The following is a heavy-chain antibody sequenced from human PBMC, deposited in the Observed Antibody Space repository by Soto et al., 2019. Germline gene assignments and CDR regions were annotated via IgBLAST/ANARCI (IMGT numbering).Heavy chain of an antibody. V-gene: IGHV1-69*13. Sequence: ASVKVSCKASGGTFSSYAISWVRQAPGQGLEWMGGIIPIFGTANYAQKFQGRVTITADESTSTAYMELSSLRSEDTAVYYCASRIGWGYNGGIAFDIWGQGTMVTVSS. D-gene: IGHD5-12*01. J-gene: IGHJ3*02. CDR1: GGTFSSYA. CDR2: IIPIFGTA. CDR3: ASRIGWGYNGGIAFDI.